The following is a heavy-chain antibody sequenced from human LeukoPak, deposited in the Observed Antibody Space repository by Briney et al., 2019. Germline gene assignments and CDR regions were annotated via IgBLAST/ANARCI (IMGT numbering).Heavy chain of an antibody. CDR1: AGSFSGYY. J-gene: IGHJ3*02. V-gene: IGHV4-34*01. CDR2: INHSGST. Sequence: SETLSLTCAAYAGSFSGYYWSWIRQPPGKGLEWSGEINHSGSTNYNPSLKSRVTISVDTSKNQFCLKLSSVTAADTAVYYCARRMAVTRSWAFDIWGQGTMVTVSS. CDR3: ARRMAVTRSWAFDI. D-gene: IGHD2-21*02.